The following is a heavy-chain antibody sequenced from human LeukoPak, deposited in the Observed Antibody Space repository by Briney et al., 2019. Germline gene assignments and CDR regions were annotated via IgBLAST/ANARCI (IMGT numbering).Heavy chain of an antibody. D-gene: IGHD1-26*01. Sequence: PGESLRLSCAASGFTFSSYAMSWVRQAPGKGLEWLSSISGSGSSTYYADSVKGRFTISRDNSKNTLYVQMNSLRAEDTAVYSCAKGLQWELHFDCWGQGTLVTVSS. V-gene: IGHV3-23*01. J-gene: IGHJ4*02. CDR2: ISGSGSST. CDR1: GFTFSSYA. CDR3: AKGLQWELHFDC.